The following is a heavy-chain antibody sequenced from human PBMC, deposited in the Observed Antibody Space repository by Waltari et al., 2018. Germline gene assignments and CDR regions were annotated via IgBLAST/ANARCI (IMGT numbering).Heavy chain of an antibody. J-gene: IGHJ4*02. V-gene: IGHV5-51*01. Sequence: EVQLVQSGAVLKKPGESLRISCKGSGYSFSNYWIAWVRQMPGKGLEWMGIIFPGDSDTRYSPPFQGQVTISADESINTAYLQWSSLKASDTAMYFCARFSSGSFTTLAFWGQGTLVTVSP. CDR2: IFPGDSDT. CDR1: GYSFSNYW. CDR3: ARFSSGSFTTLAF. D-gene: IGHD1-26*01.